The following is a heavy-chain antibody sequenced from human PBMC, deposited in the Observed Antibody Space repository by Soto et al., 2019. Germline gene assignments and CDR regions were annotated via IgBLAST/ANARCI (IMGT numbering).Heavy chain of an antibody. V-gene: IGHV1-18*04. CDR1: GYTFTSYG. J-gene: IGHJ4*02. CDR3: ARDPPGRGDYALGYSDY. CDR2: ISAYNGNT. D-gene: IGHD4-17*01. Sequence: ASVKVSCKASGYTFTSYGISWVRQAPGQGLEWMGWISAYNGNTNYAQKLQGRVTMTTDTSTSTAYMELRSLRSDDTAVYYCARDPPGRGDYALGYSDYWGQGPLLTVSS.